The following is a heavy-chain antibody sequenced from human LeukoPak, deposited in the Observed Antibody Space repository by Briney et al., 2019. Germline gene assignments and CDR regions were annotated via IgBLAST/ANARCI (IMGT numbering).Heavy chain of an antibody. CDR3: QSVWGRGSILFDY. CDR2: IYYSGST. D-gene: IGHD7-27*01. V-gene: IGHV4-39*07. Sequence: SETLSLTCTVSGGSISSSSYYWGWIRQPPGKGLEWIGSIYYSGSTYYNPSLKSRVTIPVDTSKNQFSLKLSSVTAADTAVYYCQSVWGRGSILFDYWGQGTLVTVSS. CDR1: GGSISSSSYY. J-gene: IGHJ4*02.